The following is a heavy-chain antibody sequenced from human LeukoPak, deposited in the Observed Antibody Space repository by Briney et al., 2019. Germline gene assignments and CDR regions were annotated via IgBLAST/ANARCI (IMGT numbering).Heavy chain of an antibody. CDR3: ARGGVDCSGGSCPKSWFDP. V-gene: IGHV1-18*01. D-gene: IGHD2-15*01. Sequence: ASVKVSCKASGYTFTSYGISWVRQAPGQGLEWMGWISDYNGNTNYAQKLQGRVTMTTDTSTSTAYMELRSLRSDDTAVYYCARGGVDCSGGSCPKSWFDPWGQGTLVTVSS. CDR2: ISDYNGNT. J-gene: IGHJ5*02. CDR1: GYTFTSYG.